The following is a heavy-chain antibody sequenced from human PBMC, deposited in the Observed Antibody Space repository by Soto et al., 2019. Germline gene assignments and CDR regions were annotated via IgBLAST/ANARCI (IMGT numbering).Heavy chain of an antibody. V-gene: IGHV4-4*02. D-gene: IGHD2-2*01. CDR1: GGSISSSNW. Sequence: QVQLQESGPGLVKPSGTLSLTCAVSGGSISSSNWWSWVRQPPGKGLEWIGEIYHSGSTNYNPSLKSRVTISVXXSXNXXSLKLSSVTAADTAVYYCARDWDCSSTSCLNWFDPWDQGTLVTVSS. CDR3: ARDWDCSSTSCLNWFDP. J-gene: IGHJ5*02. CDR2: IYHSGST.